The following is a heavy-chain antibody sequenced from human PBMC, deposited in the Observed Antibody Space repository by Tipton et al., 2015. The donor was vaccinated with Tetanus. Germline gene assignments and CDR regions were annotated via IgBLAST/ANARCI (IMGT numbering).Heavy chain of an antibody. CDR3: ASPSRAQGILTGWHGMDV. D-gene: IGHD3-9*01. Sequence: QLVQSGAEVKKPGASVKVSCKASGYTFTGYYMHWVRQAPGQGLEWMGWINPNSGGTNYAQKFQGRVTMTRDTSISTAYMELSRLRSDDTAVYYCASPSRAQGILTGWHGMDVWGQGTTVTVSS. J-gene: IGHJ6*02. CDR2: INPNSGGT. CDR1: GYTFTGYY. V-gene: IGHV1-2*02.